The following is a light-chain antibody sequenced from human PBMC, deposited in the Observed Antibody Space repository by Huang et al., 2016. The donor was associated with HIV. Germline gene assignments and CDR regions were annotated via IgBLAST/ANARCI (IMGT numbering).Light chain of an antibody. CDR1: QSLLHRNGNNY. CDR2: VAS. CDR3: MQALQTPLT. J-gene: IGKJ4*01. Sequence: DIVMTQSPLSLSVTPGEPASISCRSSQSLLHRNGNNYLDWYLQKPGQSPQLLIYVASSRASGIPDRFNGSGSGTDFTLKISRVEAEDVWVYYCMQALQTPLTFGGGTKVEVK. V-gene: IGKV2-28*01.